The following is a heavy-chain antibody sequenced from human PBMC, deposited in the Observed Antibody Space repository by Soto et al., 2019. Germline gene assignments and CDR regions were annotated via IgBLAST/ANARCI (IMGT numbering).Heavy chain of an antibody. CDR2: ITYDGSNK. Sequence: QVQLVESGGGVVQPGRSLRLSCAASGFTFSRYGMHWVRQAPGKGLEWVAVITYDGSNKYYADSVKGRFTIPRDNSKNTLYLQMNSLRAEDTAVYYCAKDSLGYCSGGSCWPFDYWGRVTLVTVSS. J-gene: IGHJ4*02. V-gene: IGHV3-30*18. CDR1: GFTFSRYG. D-gene: IGHD2-15*01. CDR3: AKDSLGYCSGGSCWPFDY.